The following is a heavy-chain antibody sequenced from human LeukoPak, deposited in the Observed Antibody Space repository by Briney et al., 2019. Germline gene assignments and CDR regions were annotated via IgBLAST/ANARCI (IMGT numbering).Heavy chain of an antibody. V-gene: IGHV1-69*04. D-gene: IGHD3-9*01. CDR1: GYTFTSYG. CDR3: ARYFDWLFYLD. CDR2: IIPILGIA. J-gene: IGHJ4*02. Sequence: ASVKVSCKASGYTFTSYGISWVRQAPGQGLEWMGRIIPILGIANYAQKFQGRVTITADKSTSTAYMELSSLRSEDTAVYYCARYFDWLFYLDWGQGTLVTVSS.